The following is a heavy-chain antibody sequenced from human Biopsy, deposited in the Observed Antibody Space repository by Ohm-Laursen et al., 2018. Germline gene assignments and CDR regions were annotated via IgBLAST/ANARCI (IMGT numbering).Heavy chain of an antibody. J-gene: IGHJ4*02. V-gene: IGHV4-59*08. CDR1: GGSIKSYY. Sequence: SDTLSLTCTVSGGSIKSYYWNWIRQPPGKGLEWIGSVYHSGTTYYSPSLKSRVTISVDTSKNQLSLKATSVTAADTAAYYCARHDGNGPFALDSWGQGTLVTVSS. CDR2: VYHSGTT. CDR3: ARHDGNGPFALDS. D-gene: IGHD5-24*01.